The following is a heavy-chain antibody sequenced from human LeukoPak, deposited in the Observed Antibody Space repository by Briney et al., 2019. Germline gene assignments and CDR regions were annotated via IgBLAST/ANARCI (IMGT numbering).Heavy chain of an antibody. D-gene: IGHD4-17*01. V-gene: IGHV1-18*01. CDR1: AYTFTSYG. Sequence: ASVKVSCKASAYTFTSYGITWVRQAPGQGLEWMGWISAYNGNTKYAQKLQGRVTMTTDTSTSTAYMELRSLNSDDTAVYYCARQVIPYGDYDYWGQGTLVTVSS. J-gene: IGHJ4*02. CDR3: ARQVIPYGDYDY. CDR2: ISAYNGNT.